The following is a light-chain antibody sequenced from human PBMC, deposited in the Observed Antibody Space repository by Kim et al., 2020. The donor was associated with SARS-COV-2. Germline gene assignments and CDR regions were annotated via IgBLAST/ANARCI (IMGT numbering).Light chain of an antibody. V-gene: IGKV1-5*03. CDR1: RSISSW. CDR3: QQYNSYWT. Sequence: SSSVENRVTITCRAQRSISSWLYWYQQEPGKATKLLIYKASRLESGVPSRFSGSGSGTECPLTISRLQPDDFASYYCQQYNSYWTFGQGTKVDIK. J-gene: IGKJ1*01. CDR2: KAS.